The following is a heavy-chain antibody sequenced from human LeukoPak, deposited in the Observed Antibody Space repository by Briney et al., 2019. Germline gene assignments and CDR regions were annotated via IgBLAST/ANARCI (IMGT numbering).Heavy chain of an antibody. Sequence: ASVKVSCKASGYTFTGYYMHWVRQAPGQGLEWMGWINPNSGGTNYAQKFQGRVTMTRDTSISTAYMELSRLRSDDTAVYYCASEPESYSSSWSVTYYFDYWGQGTLVTVSS. J-gene: IGHJ4*02. D-gene: IGHD6-13*01. CDR1: GYTFTGYY. CDR2: INPNSGGT. CDR3: ASEPESYSSSWSVTYYFDY. V-gene: IGHV1-2*02.